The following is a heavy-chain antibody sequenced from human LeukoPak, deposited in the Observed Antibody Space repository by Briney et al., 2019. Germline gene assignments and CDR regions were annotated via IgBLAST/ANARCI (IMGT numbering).Heavy chain of an antibody. D-gene: IGHD6-19*01. Sequence: GSLRLSCAASGFTFSSYAMHWVRQAPGKGLEYVSAISSNGGSTYYANSVKGRFTISRDNAKNSLYLQMNSLRAEDTALYYCARRLTDYYYYYMDVWGKGTTVTVSS. CDR2: ISSNGGST. V-gene: IGHV3-64*01. CDR3: ARRLTDYYYYYMDV. CDR1: GFTFSSYA. J-gene: IGHJ6*03.